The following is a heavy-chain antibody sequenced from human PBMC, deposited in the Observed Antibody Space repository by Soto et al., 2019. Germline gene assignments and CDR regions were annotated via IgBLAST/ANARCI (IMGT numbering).Heavy chain of an antibody. V-gene: IGHV1-69*02. CDR1: GGTFSSYT. D-gene: IGHD3-16*01. J-gene: IGHJ4*02. CDR3: ARGYYDYVWGSYGGFDY. CDR2: IIPILGIA. Sequence: QVQLVQSGAEVKKPGSSVKVSCKASGGTFSSYTISWVRQAPGQGLEWMGRIIPILGIANYAQKFQGRVTITADKSTTTAYMELSSLRSEDTAVYYCARGYYDYVWGSYGGFDYWGQGTLVTVSS.